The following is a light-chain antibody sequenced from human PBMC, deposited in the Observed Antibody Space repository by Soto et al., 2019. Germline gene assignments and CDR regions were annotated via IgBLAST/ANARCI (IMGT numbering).Light chain of an antibody. CDR1: QSISSW. CDR2: KAS. J-gene: IGKJ1*01. CDR3: QQYNSYWT. Sequence: LPMARAPSTLCASVASRGPITCRASQSISSWVAWYQQKPGKAPKLLIYKASSLESGVPSRFSGSGSGTEFTLTISSLQPDDFATYYCQQYNSYWTFGQGTKVDIK. V-gene: IGKV1-5*03.